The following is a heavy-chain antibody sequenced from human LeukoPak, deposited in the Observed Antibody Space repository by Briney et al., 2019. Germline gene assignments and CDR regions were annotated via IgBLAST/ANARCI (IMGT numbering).Heavy chain of an antibody. D-gene: IGHD6-13*01. CDR2: IIPIFGTP. Sequence: GASVKVSCKASGGTFSSYAISWVRQAPGQGREWMGGIIPIFGTPNYAQNFQGRVTITADTSTNTAYMELSSLRSGDTAVYYCARGDTLYGSSAHAGYWGQGTLVTVSS. CDR3: ARGDTLYGSSAHAGY. J-gene: IGHJ4*02. CDR1: GGTFSSYA. V-gene: IGHV1-69*06.